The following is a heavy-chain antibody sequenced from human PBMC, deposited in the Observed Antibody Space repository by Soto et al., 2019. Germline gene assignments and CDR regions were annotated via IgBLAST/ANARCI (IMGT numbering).Heavy chain of an antibody. V-gene: IGHV4-34*01. CDR2: INHSGST. CDR1: GGSFSGYY. CDR3: ARAETRGVLWFGELPWSDPVPDAFDI. D-gene: IGHD3-10*01. Sequence: QVQLQQWGAGLLKPSETLSLTCAVYGGSFSGYYWSWIRQPPGKGLEWIGEINHSGSTNYNPSLKSRVTISVDTSKNQFSLKLSSVTAADTAVYYCARAETRGVLWFGELPWSDPVPDAFDIWGQGTMVTVSS. J-gene: IGHJ3*02.